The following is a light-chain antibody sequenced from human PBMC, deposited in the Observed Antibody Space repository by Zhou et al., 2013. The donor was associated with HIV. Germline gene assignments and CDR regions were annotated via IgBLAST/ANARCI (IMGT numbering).Light chain of an antibody. V-gene: IGKV1-39*01. CDR3: QQYKIYPLT. CDR2: AAS. CDR1: QSINYF. Sequence: DIQMTQSPSSLSASVGDRVTITCRTSQSINYFLNWYQQKPGKAPKLLIYAASNLQSGVPSRFSGSGSGTDFTLTISNLQPEDIATYYCQQYKIYPLTFGGGTKVEIK. J-gene: IGKJ4*01.